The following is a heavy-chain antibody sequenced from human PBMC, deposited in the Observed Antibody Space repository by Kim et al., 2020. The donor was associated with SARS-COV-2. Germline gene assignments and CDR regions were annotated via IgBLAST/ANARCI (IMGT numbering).Heavy chain of an antibody. CDR1: GFSFSSYG. CDR3: ARGPGDPKDGWYFDV. Sequence: GGSLRLSCAASGFSFSSYGMHWVRQAPGKGLEWVAVISYDGSAKFYADSVKGRFTISRDNSNNTLSQQTNSLRAEGTAVSYCARGPGDPKDGWYFDVWGRGTLLTVSS. J-gene: IGHJ2*01. CDR2: ISYDGSAK. D-gene: IGHD2-21*01. V-gene: IGHV3-33*01.